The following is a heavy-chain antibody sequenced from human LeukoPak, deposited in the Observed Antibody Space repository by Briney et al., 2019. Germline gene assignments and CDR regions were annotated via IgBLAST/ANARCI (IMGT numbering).Heavy chain of an antibody. V-gene: IGHV1-2*02. J-gene: IGHJ5*02. CDR3: ARGGYQLINWFDP. CDR1: GYTFTGDY. CDR2: INPNTGGT. D-gene: IGHD2-2*01. Sequence: ASVKVSCKASGYTFTGDYMHWVRQAPGQGLEWMGWINPNTGGTKYAQKFQDRVTMTRDTSISTAYMELSSLRSDETAVFYCARGGYQLINWFDPWGQGALVTVSS.